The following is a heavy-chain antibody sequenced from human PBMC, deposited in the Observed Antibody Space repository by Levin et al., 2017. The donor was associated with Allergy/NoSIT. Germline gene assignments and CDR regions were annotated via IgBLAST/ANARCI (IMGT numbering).Heavy chain of an antibody. CDR3: ASWAMYHYDRSAFDYFYYAMDV. J-gene: IGHJ6*02. Sequence: GGSLRLSCAASGILFSSYDMNWVRQAPGKGLEWVSSISAGGKYIYYADPVKGRFTISRDNAKNSLFLQMNSLRAEDTAVYYCASWAMYHYDRSAFDYFYYAMDVWGQGTTVTVSS. CDR2: ISAGGKYI. V-gene: IGHV3-21*01. D-gene: IGHD3-22*01. CDR1: GILFSSYD.